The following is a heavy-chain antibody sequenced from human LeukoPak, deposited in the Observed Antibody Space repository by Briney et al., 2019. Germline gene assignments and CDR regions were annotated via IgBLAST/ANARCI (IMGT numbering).Heavy chain of an antibody. J-gene: IGHJ6*03. CDR1: GGSISSGDYY. CDR2: IYYSGST. D-gene: IGHD6-6*01. Sequence: PSETLSLTXTVSGGSISSGDYYWSWIGQPPGKGLQWIGYIYYSGSTYYNPSLKSRVTISVDTSKNQFSLKLSSVTAADTAVYYCARDTIEYSSSSGVLNYYYYMDVWGKGTTVTVSS. V-gene: IGHV4-30-4*08. CDR3: ARDTIEYSSSSGVLNYYYYMDV.